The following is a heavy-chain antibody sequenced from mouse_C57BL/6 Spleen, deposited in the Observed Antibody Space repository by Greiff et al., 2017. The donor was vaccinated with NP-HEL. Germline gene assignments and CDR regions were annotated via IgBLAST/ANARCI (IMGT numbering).Heavy chain of an antibody. Sequence: VQLQQPGAELVKPGASVKLSCTASGYTFTSYWMHWVQQRPGRGLEWIGRIDPDGGGTKYHDKLKSKATLTVDKPSSTGYMQLSSLTSEDSAVNDCAREGSYERLYFDGWGTGTTVTVSS. CDR3: AREGSYERLYFDG. D-gene: IGHD2-3*01. J-gene: IGHJ1*03. CDR2: IDPDGGGT. CDR1: GYTFTSYW. V-gene: IGHV1-72*01.